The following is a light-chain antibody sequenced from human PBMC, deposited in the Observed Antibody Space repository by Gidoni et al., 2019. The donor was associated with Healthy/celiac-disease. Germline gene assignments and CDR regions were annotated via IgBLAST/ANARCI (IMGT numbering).Light chain of an antibody. CDR1: QSVSSY. V-gene: IGKV3-11*01. J-gene: IGKJ4*01. CDR2: DAS. Sequence: EIVLTQSPATLSLSPGERATLSSRASQSVSSYLAWSQQKPGQAPRLLIYDASHRATGIPARFSGSGSGTDFTLTISSLEPEDFAVYYCQQRSNWPTLTFGGGTKVEIK. CDR3: QQRSNWPTLT.